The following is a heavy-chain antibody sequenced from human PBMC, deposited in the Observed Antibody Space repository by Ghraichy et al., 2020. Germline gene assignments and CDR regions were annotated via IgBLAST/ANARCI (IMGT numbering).Heavy chain of an antibody. V-gene: IGHV4-34*01. J-gene: IGHJ2*01. CDR1: GGSFSGYY. CDR2: INHSGST. D-gene: IGHD1-14*01. CDR3: ATLRMRGGWYFDL. Sequence: SETLSLTCAVYGGSFSGYYWSWIRQPPGKGLEWIGEINHSGSTNYNLSLKSRVTISVDTSKNQFSLKLSSVTAADTAVYYCATLRMRGGWYFDLWGRGTLVTVSS.